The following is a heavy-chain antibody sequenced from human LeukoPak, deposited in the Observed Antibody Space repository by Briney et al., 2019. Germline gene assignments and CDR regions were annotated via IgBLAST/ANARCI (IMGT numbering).Heavy chain of an antibody. J-gene: IGHJ3*02. CDR2: ISSSSSSYI. CDR1: GFTFSSYS. Sequence: GGSLRLSCAASGFTFSSYSMNWVRQAPGKGLEWVSSISSSSSSYIYYADSVKGRFTISRDNAKNSLYLQMNSLRAEDTALYYCAKDIGAVAGYAFDIWGQGTMVTVSS. D-gene: IGHD6-19*01. V-gene: IGHV3-21*04. CDR3: AKDIGAVAGYAFDI.